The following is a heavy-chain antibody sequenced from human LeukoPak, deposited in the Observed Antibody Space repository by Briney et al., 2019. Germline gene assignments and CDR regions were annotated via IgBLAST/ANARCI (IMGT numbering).Heavy chain of an antibody. CDR2: VYNTGST. Sequence: SETLSLTCTVSGGSISNYYWSWIRQSPGKGLEWIGYVYNTGSTDYNPSLKSRATLSVDRSKNQFFLKLTYMTAADTAIYYCAGGLSLFGSGYHHLWGRGTLVTVSS. J-gene: IGHJ5*02. CDR1: GGSISNYY. V-gene: IGHV4-59*01. D-gene: IGHD3-22*01. CDR3: AGGLSLFGSGYHHL.